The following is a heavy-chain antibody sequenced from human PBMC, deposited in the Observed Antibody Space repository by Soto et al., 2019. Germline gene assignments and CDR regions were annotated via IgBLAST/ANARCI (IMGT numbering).Heavy chain of an antibody. V-gene: IGHV4-59*03. D-gene: IGHD3-16*01. Sequence: AGPVPITCTVAMDSLSRYYRCCILQPPKKGLEWIGYIHYSGSTSYNPSLQSRLSISLDTSKSQFSLRLGSVTAADTAVYFFSSLDYTRGVFYPRGQRSPVPVSS. CDR3: SSLDYTRGVFYP. CDR2: IHYSGST. J-gene: IGHJ5*01. CDR1: MDSLSRYY.